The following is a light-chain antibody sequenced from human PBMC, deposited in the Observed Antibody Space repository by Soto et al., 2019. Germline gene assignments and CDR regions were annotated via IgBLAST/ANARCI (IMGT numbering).Light chain of an antibody. CDR2: AAS. J-gene: IGKJ2*01. V-gene: IGKV3-20*01. CDR1: QSLTTRY. CDR3: QQYASSGAST. Sequence: EIVLTQSPATLSLSPGETATLSCSASQSLTTRYLACYQQKPGQAPRLLIYAASTTATGTPDRFSGSASGTDFTLTISSLAPEDFAVYFCQQYASSGASTFGQGTQVEIK.